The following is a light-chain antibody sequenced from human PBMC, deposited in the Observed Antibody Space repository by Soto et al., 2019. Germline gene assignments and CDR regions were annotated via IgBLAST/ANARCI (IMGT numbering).Light chain of an antibody. V-gene: IGKV1-5*01. J-gene: IGKJ1*01. CDR3: QQYRSWPRT. CDR2: DAS. CDR1: QSISNW. Sequence: DIHMSQSPSTLPASVGDRVTITCRASQSISNWLAWYQQKPGKAPNLLIYDASSLQSGVPSRFSGSGFGTEFTLTISSLRPEDFAVYYCQQYRSWPRTFGQGTKVDIK.